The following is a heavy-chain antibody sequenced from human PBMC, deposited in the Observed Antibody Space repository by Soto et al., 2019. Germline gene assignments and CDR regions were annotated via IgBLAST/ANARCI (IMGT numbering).Heavy chain of an antibody. CDR3: ARGLYSYDSGLYYNARGQDLFDF. J-gene: IGHJ3*01. CDR2: LYNTGST. Sequence: SETLSLTCTVSGASISRYYWSWIRQSPGKGLEWIGYLYNTGSTIYNPSLKSRVTISVDTSKNQFSLKMNSVTAADTAVYYCARGLYSYDSGLYYNARGQDLFDFWGQGTMVTVSS. D-gene: IGHD3-10*01. V-gene: IGHV4-59*01. CDR1: GASISRYY.